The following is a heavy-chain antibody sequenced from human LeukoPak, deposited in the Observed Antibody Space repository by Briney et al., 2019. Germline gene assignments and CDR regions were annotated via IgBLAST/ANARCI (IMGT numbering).Heavy chain of an antibody. Sequence: GGSLRLSCAASGFTFSSYGMHWVRQAPGKGLEWVAFIRYDGSNKYYADSVKGRFTISRDNSKNTLYLQMNSLRAEDTAVYYCANTLYSGSYFDAFDIWGQGTMVTVSS. CDR1: GFTFSSYG. J-gene: IGHJ3*02. V-gene: IGHV3-30*02. CDR3: ANTLYSGSYFDAFDI. CDR2: IRYDGSNK. D-gene: IGHD1-26*01.